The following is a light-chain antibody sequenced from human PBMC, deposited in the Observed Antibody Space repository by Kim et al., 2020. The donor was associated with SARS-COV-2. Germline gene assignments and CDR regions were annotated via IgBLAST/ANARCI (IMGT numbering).Light chain of an antibody. CDR2: DAS. J-gene: IGKJ1*01. Sequence: LSPGQRATLSCRASQRIGTDLAWYQQRPGQTPRLFIYDASNRAPGIPVRISGSGSGTDFTLTFSSLEPEDSAVYYCQQRNMWPRTFGQGTKVDIK. CDR3: QQRNMWPRT. V-gene: IGKV3-11*01. CDR1: QRIGTD.